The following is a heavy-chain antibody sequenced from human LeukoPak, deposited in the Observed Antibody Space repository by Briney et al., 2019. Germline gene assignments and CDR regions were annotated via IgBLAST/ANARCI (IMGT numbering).Heavy chain of an antibody. V-gene: IGHV4-34*01. CDR2: INHSGSS. D-gene: IGHD3-16*01. Sequence: PSETLSLTCAVYGGSFSGYYWSWIRQPPGKGLEWIGEINHSGSSNYNPSLKSRVTISVDTSKNQFSLKLSSVTAADTAVYYCARAVGTLSYFDYWGQGTLVTVSS. J-gene: IGHJ4*02. CDR1: GGSFSGYY. CDR3: ARAVGTLSYFDY.